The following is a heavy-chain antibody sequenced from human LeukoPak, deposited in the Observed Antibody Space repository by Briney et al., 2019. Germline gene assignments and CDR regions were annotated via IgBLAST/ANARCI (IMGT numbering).Heavy chain of an antibody. CDR3: ARDPGGYCSSTSCLSGDAFDI. CDR2: ISPSGDST. V-gene: IGHV1-46*01. D-gene: IGHD2-2*01. Sequence: GASVKVSCKASGSTFTNYYIHWVRQAPGQGLEWMGFISPSGDSTTYAQRFQGRVTMTRDTSTSTVYMELSSLRSEDTAVYYCARDPGGYCSSTSCLSGDAFDIWGQGTMVTVSS. CDR1: GSTFTNYY. J-gene: IGHJ3*02.